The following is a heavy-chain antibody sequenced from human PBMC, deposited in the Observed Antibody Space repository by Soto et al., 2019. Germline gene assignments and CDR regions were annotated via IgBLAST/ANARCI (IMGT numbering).Heavy chain of an antibody. CDR1: GFTFRSYA. J-gene: IGHJ4*02. CDR3: ARDLSVAGPDY. CDR2: ISYDESDK. V-gene: IGHV3-30*03. D-gene: IGHD6-19*01. Sequence: GGSLRLSCAASGFTFRSYAMHWVRQAPGKGLEWVAVISYDESDKYYADSLKGRFTISRDNSKNTLYLQMNSRGGEDTAVYYCARDLSVAGPDYWGQGTLVTVSS.